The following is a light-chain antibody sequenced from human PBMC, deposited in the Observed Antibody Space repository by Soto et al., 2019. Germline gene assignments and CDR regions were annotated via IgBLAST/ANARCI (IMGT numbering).Light chain of an antibody. J-gene: IGKJ5*01. CDR2: GAS. V-gene: IGKV3-15*01. Sequence: EIVMTQSPATLSVSPGERATLSCRASQSVSSNLAWYQQKPGQAPRLLIYGASTRATGISARFSGSRSGTEFTLTISSLQSEDFAVYHCQQYNNWPPTFGQGTRLEIK. CDR3: QQYNNWPPT. CDR1: QSVSSN.